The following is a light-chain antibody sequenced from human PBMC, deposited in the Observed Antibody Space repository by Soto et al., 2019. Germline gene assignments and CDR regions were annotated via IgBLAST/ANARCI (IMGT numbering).Light chain of an antibody. CDR1: QSVSIN. CDR2: GAS. J-gene: IGKJ1*01. CDR3: QQYNNWPRT. Sequence: EIVLAQSPGTLSLSPGERATLSCRASQSVSINLAWYQQKPGQAPRLLTYGASSRATGIPARFSGSGSGTEFTLTISSLQSEDSAVYFCQQYNNWPRTFGQGTKVDI. V-gene: IGKV3-15*01.